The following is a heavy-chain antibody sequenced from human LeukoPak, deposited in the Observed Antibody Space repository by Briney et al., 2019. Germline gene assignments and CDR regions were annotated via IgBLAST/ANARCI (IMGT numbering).Heavy chain of an antibody. J-gene: IGHJ6*02. CDR2: ISWDGGTT. V-gene: IGHV3-43D*03. D-gene: IGHD3-10*01. CDR3: ARPVRGIRYSYAMDV. CDR1: GFTFSSYA. Sequence: GGSLRLSCAASGFTFSSYAMSWVRQAPGKGLEWVSLISWDGGTTYYADSVKGRFTISRDNSKNSLYLQMNSLRAEDTALYYCARPVRGIRYSYAMDVWGQGTTVTVSS.